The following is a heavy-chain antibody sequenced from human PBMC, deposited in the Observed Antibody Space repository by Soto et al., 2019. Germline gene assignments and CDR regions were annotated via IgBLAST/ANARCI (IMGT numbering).Heavy chain of an antibody. D-gene: IGHD2-15*01. J-gene: IGHJ4*02. CDR1: GGSISSGGYY. CDR3: ARRYGGNFDY. Sequence: HVQLQESGPGLVKPSQTLSLTCTVSGGSISSGGYYWSWIRQHPGKVLEWIGYIYYSGSTYYNPSRKSRVTISVDPSKNQVSLKLSSVTAADTAVYYCARRYGGNFDYWGQGTLVTVSS. CDR2: IYYSGST. V-gene: IGHV4-31*03.